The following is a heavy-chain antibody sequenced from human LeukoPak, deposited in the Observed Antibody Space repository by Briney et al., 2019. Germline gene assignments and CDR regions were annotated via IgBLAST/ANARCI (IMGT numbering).Heavy chain of an antibody. CDR3: AKRNLYYFDS. D-gene: IGHD2/OR15-2a*01. V-gene: IGHV3-23*01. Sequence: RPGGSLRLSCAASGFTFSSYAMSWVRQAPEKGLEWVSDINNGGTTYYADSVKGRFTISRDSSKSTLYLQMNSLRAEDTAVYYCAKRNLYYFDSWGQGTMVTVSS. J-gene: IGHJ4*02. CDR1: GFTFSSYA. CDR2: INNGGTT.